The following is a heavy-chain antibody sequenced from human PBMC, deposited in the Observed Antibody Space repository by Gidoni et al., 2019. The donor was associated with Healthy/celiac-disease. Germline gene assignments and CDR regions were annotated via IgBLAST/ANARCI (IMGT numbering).Heavy chain of an antibody. D-gene: IGHD4-17*01. CDR1: GGSITSGGYY. J-gene: IGHJ4*02. CDR3: ARAVADYGPKLGDYFDY. CDR2: IDYSGST. Sequence: QLQLHESGPGLVMPSQTLSLTCTVSGGSITSGGYYWSWIRQPPGTGLEWIGYIDYSGSTYYNPSLKSRVTISVDTSKNQFSLKLSSVTAADTAVYYCARAVADYGPKLGDYFDYWGQGTRVTVSS. V-gene: IGHV4-31*03.